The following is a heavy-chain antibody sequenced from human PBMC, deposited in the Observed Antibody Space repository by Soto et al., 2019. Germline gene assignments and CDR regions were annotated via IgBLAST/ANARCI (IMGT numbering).Heavy chain of an antibody. CDR2: IKQDGSEK. Sequence: EVQLVESGGGLVQPGGSLRLSCAASGFTFSSYWMNWVRQAPGKGLEWVANIKQDGSEKYYVDSVKGRFTISRDNAKNSLYLQMSSLRAEDTAVYYCVRQARTYNDYGDFDYWGQGTLVTVSS. CDR3: VRQARTYNDYGDFDY. D-gene: IGHD4-17*01. J-gene: IGHJ4*02. CDR1: GFTFSSYW. V-gene: IGHV3-7*03.